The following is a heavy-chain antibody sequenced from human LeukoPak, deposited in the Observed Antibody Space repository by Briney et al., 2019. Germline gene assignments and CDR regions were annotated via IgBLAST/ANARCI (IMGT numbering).Heavy chain of an antibody. J-gene: IGHJ4*02. D-gene: IGHD5-18*01. CDR1: GFTFSSYS. CDR3: SREKDTAMVDDY. CDR2: ISSSSSYI. Sequence: GGSLRLSCAASGFTFSSYSMNWVRQAPGKGLEWVSSISSSSSYIYYADSVKGRFTISRDNAKNSLYLQMNRLRAEETAVYYGSREKDTAMVDDYCGQGTLVTVSS. V-gene: IGHV3-21*01.